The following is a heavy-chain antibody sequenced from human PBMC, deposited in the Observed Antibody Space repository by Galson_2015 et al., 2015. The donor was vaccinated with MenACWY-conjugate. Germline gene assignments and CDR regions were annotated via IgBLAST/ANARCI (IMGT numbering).Heavy chain of an antibody. CDR1: GFNFGDYP. Sequence: SLRLSCAASGFNFGDYPMGWFRQASGKGPEWVSYISSSSSTTYYADSVKGRFTISRDNAKNSLYLQMNSLRDEDTAVYYCARDPTAMATNWFDPWGQGTLVTVSS. CDR2: ISSSSSTT. D-gene: IGHD5-18*01. CDR3: ARDPTAMATNWFDP. V-gene: IGHV3-48*02. J-gene: IGHJ5*02.